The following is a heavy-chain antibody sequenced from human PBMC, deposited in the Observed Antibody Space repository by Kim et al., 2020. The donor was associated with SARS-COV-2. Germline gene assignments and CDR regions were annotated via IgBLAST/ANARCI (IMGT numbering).Heavy chain of an antibody. J-gene: IGHJ4*02. V-gene: IGHV4-59*08. D-gene: IGHD3-3*01. CDR1: GGSIIGYH. Sequence: SETLSLTCTVSGGSIIGYHWSWIRQAPGQGLEYIGYFHHSGVTNYNPSLKSRVTISVGTSDNHFSLWLNSVTAADTAVYYCARHDLRGGSYDFWGQGTLV. CDR3: ARHDLRGGSYDF. CDR2: FHHSGVT.